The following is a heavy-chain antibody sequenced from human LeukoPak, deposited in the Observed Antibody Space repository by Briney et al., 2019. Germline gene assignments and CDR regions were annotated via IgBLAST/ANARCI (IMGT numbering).Heavy chain of an antibody. D-gene: IGHD6-13*01. CDR1: GFIFSSYS. V-gene: IGHV3-23*01. CDR2: ITGPGGSP. CDR3: ARLRSSSWPDY. Sequence: GGSLRLSCEASGFIFSSYSMSWVRQAPGKGLEWVSAITGPGGSPYSADSVKGRFTISRDNSKNTLYLQMNSLRAEDTAVYYCARLRSSSWPDYWGQGTLVTVSS. J-gene: IGHJ4*02.